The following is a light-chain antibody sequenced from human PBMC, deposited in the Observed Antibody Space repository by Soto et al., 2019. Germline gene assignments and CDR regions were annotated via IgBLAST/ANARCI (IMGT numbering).Light chain of an antibody. CDR1: QSVFNSY. J-gene: IGKJ1*01. CDR2: GAS. Sequence: EIVLTQSPGTLSLSPGERATLSCRASQSVFNSYLAWYQHKPGQAPRLLIYGASSRATGIPDRFSGSGSETDFTLTISILQPEDFAVYYCHHNGGAPRTFGHGTKVEVK. CDR3: HHNGGAPRT. V-gene: IGKV3-20*01.